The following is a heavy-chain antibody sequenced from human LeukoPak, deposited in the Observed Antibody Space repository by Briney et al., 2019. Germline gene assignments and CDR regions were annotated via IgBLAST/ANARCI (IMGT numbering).Heavy chain of an antibody. V-gene: IGHV3-7*03. J-gene: IGHJ4*02. Sequence: PEGSLRLSCAASGFTFSGYWMSWVRQAPGKGLEWVANIKRDGSDKYYVDSVKGRFTIFRDNAKNSLYLQMNSLRAEDTAVYYCARVGSSSSWYVLRPVDSWGQGTLVTVSS. CDR3: ARVGSSSSWYVLRPVDS. CDR1: GFTFSGYW. D-gene: IGHD6-13*01. CDR2: IKRDGSDK.